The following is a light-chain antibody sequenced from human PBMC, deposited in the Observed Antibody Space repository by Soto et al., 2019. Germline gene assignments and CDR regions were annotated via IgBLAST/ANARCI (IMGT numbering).Light chain of an antibody. V-gene: IGKV3-20*01. J-gene: IGKJ1*01. CDR3: QHYGSSGT. CDR2: GAS. Sequence: EIVLTQSPVTLSLSPGERATLSCRASQSVSNNYLAWYQQKPGQAPRLLIYGASNGATGIPDRFSGSGSGTDFTLTISRLEPEDFAVYYCQHYGSSGTFGQGTKVDIK. CDR1: QSVSNNY.